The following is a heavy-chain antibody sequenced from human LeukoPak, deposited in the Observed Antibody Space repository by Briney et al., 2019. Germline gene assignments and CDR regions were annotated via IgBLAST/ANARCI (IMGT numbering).Heavy chain of an antibody. D-gene: IGHD2/OR15-2a*01. Sequence: MPSQTLSLTCTVSGVSISSGDYYSSWVRQPPGKGLEWIGYIYYSGCTYYNPSLKSRVTISVDTSKNQFSLKLSSVTAADTAVYYCARDAIYFGAFDIWGQGTMVTVSS. V-gene: IGHV4-30-4*01. CDR1: GVSISSGDYY. CDR3: ARDAIYFGAFDI. CDR2: IYYSGCT. J-gene: IGHJ3*02.